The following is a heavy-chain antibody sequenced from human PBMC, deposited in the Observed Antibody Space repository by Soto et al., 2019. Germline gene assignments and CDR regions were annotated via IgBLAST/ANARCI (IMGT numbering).Heavy chain of an antibody. J-gene: IGHJ6*02. D-gene: IGHD6-13*01. Sequence: EVQLVESGGGLVQPGGSLRLSCVDSGFTFSSYWMSWVRQAPVKGLEWVGNIKQDGSEENYVDSLKGRFTISRDYAKNSMYLQMNSLRAEDTAVYYCARIAATGRGWDVWGQGTTVVVSS. CDR3: ARIAATGRGWDV. CDR2: IKQDGSEE. CDR1: GFTFSSYW. V-gene: IGHV3-7*01.